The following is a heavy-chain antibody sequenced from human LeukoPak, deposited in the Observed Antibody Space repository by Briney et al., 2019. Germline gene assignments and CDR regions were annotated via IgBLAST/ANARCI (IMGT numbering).Heavy chain of an antibody. CDR2: IIPSFGTA. J-gene: IGHJ4*02. V-gene: IGHV1-69*05. CDR3: ATHFYYDSSGYYNGDFDY. CDR1: GGTFISYA. D-gene: IGHD3-22*01. Sequence: SSVKVSFKSSGGTFISYAISWVRQAPGQGLEWRGGIIPSFGTANYAQKFQGRVTITTDESTSTAYMELSSLRSEDTAVYYCATHFYYDSSGYYNGDFDYWGQGTLATVSS.